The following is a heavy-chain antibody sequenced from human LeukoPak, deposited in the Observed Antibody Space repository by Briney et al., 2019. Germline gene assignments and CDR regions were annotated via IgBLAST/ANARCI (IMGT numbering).Heavy chain of an antibody. CDR1: GGSISSYY. J-gene: IGHJ2*01. D-gene: IGHD1-26*01. V-gene: IGHV4-59*01. CDR3: ARVGGGAAIYWYFDL. CDR2: IYYSGST. Sequence: SETLSLTCTVSGGSISSYYWSWIRQPPGKGLEWIGYIYYSGSTNYNPSLKSRVTISVDTSKNQFSLKLSSVTAADTAVYYCARVGGGAAIYWYFDLWGRGTLVTVSS.